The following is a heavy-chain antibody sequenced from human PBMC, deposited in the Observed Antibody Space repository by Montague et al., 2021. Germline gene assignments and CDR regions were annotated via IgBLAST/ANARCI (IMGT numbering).Heavy chain of an antibody. CDR3: GTETFSSFDH. V-gene: IGHV3-30*04. J-gene: IGHJ4*02. Sequence: SLRLSCAASGFPFSRYSMTWVRQAPGRGLESVALIRPDGSDTFYADSVKGRFTISRDNSQNILYLQMNSLRVEDTAVYYCGTETFSSFDHWGQGALVTVSS. CDR2: IRPDGSDT. D-gene: IGHD2-2*01. CDR1: GFPFSRYS.